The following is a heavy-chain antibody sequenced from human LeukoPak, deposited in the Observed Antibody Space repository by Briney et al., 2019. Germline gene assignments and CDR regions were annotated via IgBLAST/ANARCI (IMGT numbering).Heavy chain of an antibody. J-gene: IGHJ5*02. CDR1: GGSFSGYY. CDR2: INHSGST. Sequence: SETLSLTCAVYGGSFSGYYWGWIRQPPGKGLEWIGEINHSGSTNYNPSLKSRVTISVDTSKNQFSLKLSSVTAADTAVYYCARVRIFGVVIYNWFDPWGQGTLVTVSS. D-gene: IGHD3-3*01. CDR3: ARVRIFGVVIYNWFDP. V-gene: IGHV4-34*01.